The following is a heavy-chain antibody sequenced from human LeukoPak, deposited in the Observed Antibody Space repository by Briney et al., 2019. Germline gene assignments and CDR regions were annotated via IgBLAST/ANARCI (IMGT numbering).Heavy chain of an antibody. CDR3: ARMGGYYDILTGYYPPLYYFDY. CDR1: GGTFSSYT. V-gene: IGHV1-69*02. D-gene: IGHD3-9*01. CDR2: IIPILGIA. J-gene: IGHJ4*02. Sequence: GASVRVSCKASGGTFSSYTIGWVRQAPGQGLEWMGRIIPILGIANYAQKFQGRVTITADKSTSTVYMELSSLRSEDTAVYYCARMGGYYDILTGYYPPLYYFDYWGQGTLVTVSS.